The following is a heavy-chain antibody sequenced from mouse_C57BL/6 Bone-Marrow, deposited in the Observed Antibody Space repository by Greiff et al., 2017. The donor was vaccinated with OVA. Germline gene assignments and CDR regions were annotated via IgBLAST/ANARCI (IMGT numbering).Heavy chain of an antibody. D-gene: IGHD1-1*01. V-gene: IGHV3-6*01. CDR1: GYSITSGYY. CDR2: ISYDGSN. J-gene: IGHJ4*01. CDR3: ARCHYGSSYDAMDY. Sequence: ESGPGLVKPSQSLSLTCSVTGYSITSGYYWNWIRQFPGNKLEWMGYISYDGSNNYNPSLKNRISITRDTSKNQFFLKLNSVTTEDTATYYCARCHYGSSYDAMDYWGQGTSVTVSS.